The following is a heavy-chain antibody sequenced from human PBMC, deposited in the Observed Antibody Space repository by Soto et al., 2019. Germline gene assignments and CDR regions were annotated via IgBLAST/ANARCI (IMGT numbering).Heavy chain of an antibody. CDR3: AKDLGYCSSTSCVLDY. V-gene: IGHV3-30*18. D-gene: IGHD2-2*01. CDR2: ISYDGSNK. J-gene: IGHJ4*02. CDR1: GFTFSSYG. Sequence: QVQLVESGGGVVQPGRSLRLSCAASGFTFSSYGMHWVRQAPGEGLEWVAVISYDGSNKYYADSVKGRFTISRDNSKNTLYLQMNSLRAEDTAVYYCAKDLGYCSSTSCVLDYWGQGTLVTVSS.